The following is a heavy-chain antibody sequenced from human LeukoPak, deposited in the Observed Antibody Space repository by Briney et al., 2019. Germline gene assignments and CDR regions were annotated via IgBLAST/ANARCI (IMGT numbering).Heavy chain of an antibody. CDR2: IYYSGST. CDR1: GGSISSSSYY. Sequence: PSETLSLTCTVSGGSISSSSYYWGWIRQPPGKGLEWIGSIYYSGSTYYNPSLKSRVTISVDTSKNQFSLKLSSVTAADTAVYYCARRAGTMVRHFDYWGQGTLVTVSS. D-gene: IGHD3-10*01. J-gene: IGHJ4*02. V-gene: IGHV4-39*01. CDR3: ARRAGTMVRHFDY.